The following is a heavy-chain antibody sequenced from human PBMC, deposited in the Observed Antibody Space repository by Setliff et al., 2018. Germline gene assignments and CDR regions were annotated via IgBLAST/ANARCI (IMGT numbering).Heavy chain of an antibody. Sequence: GGSLRLSCAASGFIFSSYWMNWVRQAPGKGLEWVATINQDGSGKYYVDSVKGRFAISRDNAKNSLYLQMNSPRAEDTAVYYCATYKRSSSFEYWGQGSLVTVSS. V-gene: IGHV3-7*03. D-gene: IGHD6-6*01. CDR3: ATYKRSSSFEY. J-gene: IGHJ4*02. CDR1: GFIFSSYW. CDR2: INQDGSGK.